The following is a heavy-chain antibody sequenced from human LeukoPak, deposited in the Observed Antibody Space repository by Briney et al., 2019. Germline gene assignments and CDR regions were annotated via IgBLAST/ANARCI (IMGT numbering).Heavy chain of an antibody. CDR1: GFTFSKYV. CDR3: ARRSTSGSYWGDFDY. CDR2: ISGSGGAT. V-gene: IGHV3-23*01. Sequence: GGSLRLSCAVSGFTFSKYVMNWVRQAPGKGLEWVSTISGSGGATYYADSVKGRFTISRDNSKNTLYLQMNSLRVEDTAVYYCARRSTSGSYWGDFDYWGQGTLVTVSS. D-gene: IGHD1-26*01. J-gene: IGHJ4*02.